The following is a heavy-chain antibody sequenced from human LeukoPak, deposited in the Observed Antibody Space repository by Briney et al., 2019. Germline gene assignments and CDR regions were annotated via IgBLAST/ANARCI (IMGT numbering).Heavy chain of an antibody. CDR2: IKQDGSEK. V-gene: IGHV3-7*03. J-gene: IGHJ4*02. D-gene: IGHD3/OR15-3a*01. CDR3: ATSYDMGWLIGY. Sequence: PGGSLRLSCAASGFTLSSYWMSWVRQAPGKGLEWVANIKQDGSEKNYVDFVKGRSTISRDNAKNSLYLQMNSLRAEDTALYYCATSYDMGWLIGYWGQGTLVTVSS. CDR1: GFTLSSYW.